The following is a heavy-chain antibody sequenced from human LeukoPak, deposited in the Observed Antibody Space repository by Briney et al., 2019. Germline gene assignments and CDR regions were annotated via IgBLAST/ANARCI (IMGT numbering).Heavy chain of an antibody. V-gene: IGHV1-46*01. Sequence: ASVKVSCKASGYTFTSYYMHWVRQAPGQGLEWMGIINPSGGSTSYAQKFQGRVTMTRDTSTSAVYMELSSLRSEDTAVYYRARLEHSSGWLVDAFDIWGRGTMVTVSS. CDR2: INPSGGST. J-gene: IGHJ3*02. CDR3: ARLEHSSGWLVDAFDI. D-gene: IGHD6-19*01. CDR1: GYTFTSYY.